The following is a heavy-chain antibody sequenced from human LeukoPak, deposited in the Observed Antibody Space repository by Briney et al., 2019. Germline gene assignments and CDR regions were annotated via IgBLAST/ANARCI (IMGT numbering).Heavy chain of an antibody. CDR3: ARSSGDSSGPLSY. CDR1: GGTFSSYA. CDR2: IIPIFGTA. J-gene: IGHJ4*02. Sequence: SVKVSCKASGGTFSSYAISWVRQAPGQGLEWMGRIIPIFGTANYAQKFQGRVTITTDESTSTAYMELSSLRSEDTAVYYCARSSGDSSGPLSYWGQGTLATVSS. D-gene: IGHD3-22*01. V-gene: IGHV1-69*05.